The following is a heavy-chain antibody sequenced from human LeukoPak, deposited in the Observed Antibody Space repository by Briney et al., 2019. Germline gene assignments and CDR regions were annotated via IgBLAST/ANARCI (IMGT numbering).Heavy chain of an antibody. Sequence: PSETLSLTCTVSGGSISSYYWSWIRQPPGKGLEWIGYIYYSGSTNYNPSLKSRVTISVDTSKNQFSLKLSSVTAADTAVYYCARDSVVVAGTQPRGIDYWGQGTLVTVSS. J-gene: IGHJ4*02. CDR1: GGSISSYY. CDR3: ARDSVVVAGTQPRGIDY. CDR2: IYYSGST. D-gene: IGHD2-15*01. V-gene: IGHV4-59*12.